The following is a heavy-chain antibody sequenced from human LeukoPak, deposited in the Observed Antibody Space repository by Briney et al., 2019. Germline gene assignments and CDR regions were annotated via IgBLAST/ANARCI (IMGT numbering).Heavy chain of an antibody. CDR2: IYYSGST. CDR1: GGSISSYY. D-gene: IGHD2-15*01. Sequence: SETLSLTCTVSGGSISSYYWSWIRQPPGKGLEWIGYIYYSGSTNYNPSLKSRVTISVDTSKNQFSLKLSSVTAADTPVYYCARGSRIGSHGFDPWAREPWSPSPQ. CDR3: ARGSRIGSHGFDP. J-gene: IGHJ5*02. V-gene: IGHV4-59*01.